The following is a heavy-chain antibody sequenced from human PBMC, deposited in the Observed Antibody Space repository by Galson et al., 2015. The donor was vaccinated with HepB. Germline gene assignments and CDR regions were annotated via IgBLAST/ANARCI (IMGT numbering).Heavy chain of an antibody. CDR2: FDPEDGET. CDR3: ATPHGDAKYYYYYYGMDV. CDR1: GYTLTELS. J-gene: IGHJ6*02. D-gene: IGHD4-17*01. Sequence: SVKVSCKVSGYTLTELSMHWVRQAPGKGLEWMGGFDPEDGETIYAQKFQGRVTMTEDTSTDTAYMELSSLRSEDTAVYYCATPHGDAKYYYYYYGMDVWGQGTTVTVSS. V-gene: IGHV1-24*01.